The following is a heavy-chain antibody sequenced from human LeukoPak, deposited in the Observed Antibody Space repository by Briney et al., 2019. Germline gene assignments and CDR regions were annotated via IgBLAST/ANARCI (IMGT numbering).Heavy chain of an antibody. CDR2: IYYSGST. CDR3: ARGLRGGLNDY. CDR1: GGSISSGGYY. V-gene: IGHV4-31*03. D-gene: IGHD3-16*01. Sequence: SGTLSLTCTVSGGSISSGGYYWSWIRPHPGKGLEWIGYIYYSGSTYYNPSLKSRVTISVDTSKNQFSLKLSSVTAADTAVYYCARGLRGGLNDYWGQGTLVTVSS. J-gene: IGHJ4*02.